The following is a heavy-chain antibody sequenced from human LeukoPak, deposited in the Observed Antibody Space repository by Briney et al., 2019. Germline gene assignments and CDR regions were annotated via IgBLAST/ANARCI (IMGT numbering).Heavy chain of an antibody. D-gene: IGHD5-12*01. CDR1: GLPFENKP. Sequence: GGSRSPPLKGLGLPFENKPLTWFRKPPGKGLEWVGFIRSKIYGGTTEYAASVKGRFTISRDDSKSIAYLQMNSLKSEDTAVYYCVRYSGDADYWGQGTLVTVSS. J-gene: IGHJ4*02. CDR3: VRYSGDADY. CDR2: IRSKIYGGTT. V-gene: IGHV3-49*03.